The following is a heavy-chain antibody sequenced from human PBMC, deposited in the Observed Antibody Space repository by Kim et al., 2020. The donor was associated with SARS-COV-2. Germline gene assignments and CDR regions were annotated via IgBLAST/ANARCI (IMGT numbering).Heavy chain of an antibody. CDR3: ASLYYYDSGSHSIGRRFDP. D-gene: IGHD3-10*01. CDR1: GGSVSSSTYY. V-gene: IGHV4-61*01. J-gene: IGHJ5*02. Sequence: SETLSLTCTVSGGSVSSSTYYWSWIRQPPGKGLEWIGNIYYSGSTSYNPSLKSRVTISLDTSKNQYSLKLSSVTAADTAVYYCASLYYYDSGSHSIGRRFDPWGQGTLVTVSS. CDR2: IYYSGST.